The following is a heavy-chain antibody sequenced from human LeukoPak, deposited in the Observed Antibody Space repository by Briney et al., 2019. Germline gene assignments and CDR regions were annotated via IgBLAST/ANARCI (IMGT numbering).Heavy chain of an antibody. V-gene: IGHV4-59*01. CDR2: IYYSGST. CDR1: GGSISSYY. CDR3: ARVRALSYYDSSGDLYYFHY. J-gene: IGHJ4*02. Sequence: SQTLSLTCTVSGGSISSYYWSWIRQPPGKGLEWIGYIYYSGSTNYNPSLKSRVTISVDTSKNQFSLKLSSVTAADTAVYYCARVRALSYYDSSGDLYYFHYWGQGTLVTVSS. D-gene: IGHD3-22*01.